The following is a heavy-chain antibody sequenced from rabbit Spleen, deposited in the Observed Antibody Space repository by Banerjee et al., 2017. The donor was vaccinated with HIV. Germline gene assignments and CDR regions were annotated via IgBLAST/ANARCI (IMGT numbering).Heavy chain of an antibody. Sequence: QSLEESGGDLVKPGASLTLTCTASGFSFSYSDYMCWVRQPPGKGLEWIGCIDTGSSGSAYYARWVISRFTITKTSSTAVTLQMTSLTAADTATYFCARDTGSSFSSYGMDLWGQGTLVTVS. D-gene: IGHD8-1*01. V-gene: IGHV1S40*01. CDR3: ARDTGSSFSSYGMDL. J-gene: IGHJ6*01. CDR2: IDTGSSGSA. CDR1: GFSFSYSDY.